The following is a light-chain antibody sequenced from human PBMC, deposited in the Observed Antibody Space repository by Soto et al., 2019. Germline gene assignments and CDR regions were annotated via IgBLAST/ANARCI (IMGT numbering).Light chain of an antibody. J-gene: IGLJ2*01. CDR2: EVS. Sequence: QSALTQPPFASGSPGQSVTISCTGTSSDVGDYYYVSWYQHHPGKAPKLMIFEVSKRPSGVPDRFSGSKSGITASLTVSGLQAEDEADYYCSSYAPSNNFGSVLFGGGTKLTVL. V-gene: IGLV2-8*01. CDR1: SSDVGDYYY. CDR3: SSYAPSNNFGSVL.